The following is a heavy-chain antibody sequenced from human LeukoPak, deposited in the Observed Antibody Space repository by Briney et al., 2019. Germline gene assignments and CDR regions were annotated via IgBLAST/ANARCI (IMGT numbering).Heavy chain of an antibody. CDR3: ARIGYYDSSGYSTTHDY. V-gene: IGHV3-30*04. CDR1: GFTFSSYA. CDR2: ISYDGSNK. J-gene: IGHJ4*02. D-gene: IGHD3-22*01. Sequence: PGRSLRLSCAASGFTFSSYAMHWVRQAPGKGLEGVAVISYDGSNKYYADSVKGRFTISRDNSKNTLYLQLNSLRAEDTAVYYCARIGYYDSSGYSTTHDYWGQGTLVTVSS.